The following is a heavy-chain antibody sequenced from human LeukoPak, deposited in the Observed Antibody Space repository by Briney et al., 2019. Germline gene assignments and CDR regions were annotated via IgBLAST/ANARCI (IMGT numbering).Heavy chain of an antibody. Sequence: SETLSLTCTVSGGSISTNYWSWIRQPAGKGLEWIGHIYTSGSTNYNPSLKSQVTMSVDTSKNQFSLKLSSVTAADRAVYYCARAPYDSFNYYGMDVWGQGTTVTVSS. CDR3: ARAPYDSFNYYGMDV. V-gene: IGHV4-4*07. J-gene: IGHJ6*02. D-gene: IGHD3-22*01. CDR2: IYTSGST. CDR1: GGSISTNY.